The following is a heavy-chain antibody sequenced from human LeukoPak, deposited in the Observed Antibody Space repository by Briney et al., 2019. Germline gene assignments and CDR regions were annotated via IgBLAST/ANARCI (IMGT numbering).Heavy chain of an antibody. CDR2: ISSGSSFI. CDR3: ARESSGYFY. CDR1: GFTFSTYS. D-gene: IGHD3-22*01. Sequence: GGSLRLSCAAPGFTFSTYSMNWVRQAPGKGLEWVSSISSGSSFIYYADSVKGRFTISRDNAKNSLFLQMNSLRAEDTAVYYCARESSGYFYWGQGTLVTVSS. J-gene: IGHJ4*02. V-gene: IGHV3-21*01.